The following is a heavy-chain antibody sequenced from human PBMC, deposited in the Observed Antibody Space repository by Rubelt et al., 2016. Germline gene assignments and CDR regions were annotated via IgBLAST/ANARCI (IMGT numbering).Heavy chain of an antibody. CDR2: ISAYNGNT. D-gene: IGHD3-10*01. CDR1: GYTFTSYG. CDR3: AREDLWCGDEGMGGYYCDY. J-gene: IGHJ4*02. Sequence: QVQLVQSGAEVKKPGASVKVSCKASGYTFTSYGISWVRQAPGQGLEWMGWISAYNGNTNYAQKLQDRVTMTTDTSTSTAHRVRRSLGPDDTAVYYCAREDLWCGDEGMGGYYCDYWGQGILVTVSS. V-gene: IGHV1-18*01.